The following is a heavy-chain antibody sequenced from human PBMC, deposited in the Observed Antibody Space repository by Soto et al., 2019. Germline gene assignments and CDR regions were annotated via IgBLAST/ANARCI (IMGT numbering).Heavy chain of an antibody. CDR2: IIPIFGTA. V-gene: IGHV1-69*12. J-gene: IGHJ4*02. D-gene: IGHD3-3*01. CDR1: GGTFSSYA. Sequence: QVQLVQSGAEVKKPGSSVKVSCKASGGTFSSYAFSWVRQAPGQGLEWMGGIIPIFGTANYAQKVQGRVTITADESTSTAYRELSRLRSEDTAVYYCARVSVRFLEWLGSEGWGQGTLVTVSS. CDR3: ARVSVRFLEWLGSEG.